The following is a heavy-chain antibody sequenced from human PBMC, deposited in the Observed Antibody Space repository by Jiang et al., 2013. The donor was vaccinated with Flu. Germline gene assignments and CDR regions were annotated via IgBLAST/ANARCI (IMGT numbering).Heavy chain of an antibody. CDR3: AQYRYGDLDY. D-gene: IGHD4-17*01. CDR2: DDK. Sequence: DDKRYSPSLKSRLTIXKDTSRNQVVLTMTNMDPVDTATYFCAQYRYGDLDYWGQGTLVTVSS. J-gene: IGHJ4*02. V-gene: IGHV2-5*01.